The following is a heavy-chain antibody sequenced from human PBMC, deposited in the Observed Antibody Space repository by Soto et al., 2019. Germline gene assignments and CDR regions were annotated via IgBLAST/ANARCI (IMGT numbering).Heavy chain of an antibody. J-gene: IGHJ6*02. CDR3: ARGEGGYCTNGVCYNYYYYYGMDV. D-gene: IGHD2-8*01. CDR1: GYTFTGYY. CDR2: INPNSGGT. Sequence: ASVKVSCKASGYTFTGYYMHWVRQAPGQGLEWMGWINPNSGGTNYAQKFQGWVTMTRDTSVSTAYMELSRLRSDDTAVYYCARGEGGYCTNGVCYNYYYYYGMDVWGQGTTVTVSS. V-gene: IGHV1-2*04.